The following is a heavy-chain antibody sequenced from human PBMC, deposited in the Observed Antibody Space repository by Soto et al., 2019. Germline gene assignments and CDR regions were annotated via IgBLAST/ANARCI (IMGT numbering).Heavy chain of an antibody. Sequence: QVQLQESGPGLVKPSETLSLTCTVSGGSISSYYWSWIRQPPGKGLEWIGYIYYSGSTNYNPSLKSRVTISVDTSKNQFSLKLSSVTAADTAVYYCARGADGDFFDIWGQGTMVTVSS. J-gene: IGHJ3*02. V-gene: IGHV4-59*01. CDR1: GGSISSYY. CDR3: ARGADGDFFDI. CDR2: IYYSGST. D-gene: IGHD7-27*01.